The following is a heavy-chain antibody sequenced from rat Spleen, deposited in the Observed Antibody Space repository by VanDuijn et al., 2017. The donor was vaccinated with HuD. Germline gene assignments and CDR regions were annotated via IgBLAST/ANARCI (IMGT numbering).Heavy chain of an antibody. CDR3: ATDTTLYFDY. CDR2: ISTGGDNT. Sequence: EVQLVESGGGSVQPGRSLKLSCAASGFTFNKYDMAWVRQAPTKGLEWIASISTGGDNTYFRDSVKGRFTLSRDNAKSTLYLQMDSLRSEDTATYYCATDTTLYFDYWGQGVMVTVSS. CDR1: GFTFNKYD. D-gene: IGHD1-5*01. V-gene: IGHV5-25*01. J-gene: IGHJ2*01.